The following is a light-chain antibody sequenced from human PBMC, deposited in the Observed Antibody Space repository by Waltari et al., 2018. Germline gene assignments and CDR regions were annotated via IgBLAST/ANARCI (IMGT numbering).Light chain of an antibody. CDR2: ATS. V-gene: IGKV1-39*01. Sequence: DIQMTQSPSSLSASVGDRVTITCRATQNIGTSSNWFKQKSGTAPKVLITATSSVVSGCPPRFSVRGSGTDFTLTISSLQPEDFAAYYCQQGSTIPITFGQGTRLQL. J-gene: IGKJ5*01. CDR3: QQGSTIPIT. CDR1: QNIGTS.